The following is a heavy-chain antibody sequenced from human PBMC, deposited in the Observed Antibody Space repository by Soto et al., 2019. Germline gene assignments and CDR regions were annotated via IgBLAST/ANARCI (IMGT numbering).Heavy chain of an antibody. CDR2: TLHDESIS. CDR3: AKELIYFGPGSSLSYYYYGLDV. D-gene: IGHD3-10*01. Sequence: GGSLRLSCAASGFILSSYAMHWVRQAPGKGLEWVTLTLHDESISYYTESVKGRFTISRDMSKNTLYLQMNSLRPEDTAIYYCAKELIYFGPGSSLSYYYYGLDVWGQGTTVTVSS. V-gene: IGHV3-30*18. CDR1: GFILSSYA. J-gene: IGHJ6*02.